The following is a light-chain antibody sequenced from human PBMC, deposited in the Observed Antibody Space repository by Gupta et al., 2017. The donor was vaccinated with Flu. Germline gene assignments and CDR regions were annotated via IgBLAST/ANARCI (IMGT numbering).Light chain of an antibody. CDR1: PSINTW. CDR2: KAS. CDR3: QQDHNSPIT. J-gene: IGKJ2*01. Sequence: DIQMTQTPSILSASVGDRVTITCRASPSINTWLAWYQQKAGKAPTVLIYKASTLKSGVPSRFSGSGSGTEFTLTISGLQPDDFATYYCQQDHNSPITFGQGTKVEIK. V-gene: IGKV1-5*03.